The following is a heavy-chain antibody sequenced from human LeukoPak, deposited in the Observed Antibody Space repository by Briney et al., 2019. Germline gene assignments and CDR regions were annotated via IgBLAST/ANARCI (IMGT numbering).Heavy chain of an antibody. CDR2: VSNSGNT. CDR3: ARENYVFDI. V-gene: IGHV4-59*01. J-gene: IGHJ3*02. Sequence: PSETLSLTCIVSGGFINNFYWSRIRQPPGKGLEWIGYVSNSGNTNYNPSFRSRFTISVDTSKNQFSLKLTSVTAADTAVYFCARENYVFDIWGQGTMVTVSS. CDR1: GGFINNFY.